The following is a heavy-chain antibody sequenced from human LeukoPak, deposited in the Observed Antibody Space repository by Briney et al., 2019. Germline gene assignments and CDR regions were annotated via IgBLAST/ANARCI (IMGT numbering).Heavy chain of an antibody. CDR1: GGSISSYY. J-gene: IGHJ5*02. CDR3: ARGMWYSSSWYVGGRNWFDP. V-gene: IGHV4-59*01. Sequence: PSETLSLTCTVSGGSISSYYWSWIRQPPGKGLEWIGYIYYSGSTNYNPSLKSRVTISVDTSKNQFSLKLSSVTAADTAVYYCARGMWYSSSWYVGGRNWFDPWDQGTLVTVSS. D-gene: IGHD6-13*01. CDR2: IYYSGST.